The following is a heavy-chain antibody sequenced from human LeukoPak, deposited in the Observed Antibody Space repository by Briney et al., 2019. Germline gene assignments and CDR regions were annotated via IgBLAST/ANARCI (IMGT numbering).Heavy chain of an antibody. CDR3: ASDYYYDTSGYYETNFYGLDV. D-gene: IGHD3-22*01. CDR1: GASISSYY. V-gene: IGHV4-59*08. Sequence: SEPLSLTCTVSGASISSYYWSWIRQPPGKGLEGIGYIYYSGNTNYNPSLKSRVTISVDTSKNQFSLKLSSVAVADTAVYYCASDYYYDTSGYYETNFYGLDVWGQGTTVTVSS. J-gene: IGHJ6*02. CDR2: IYYSGNT.